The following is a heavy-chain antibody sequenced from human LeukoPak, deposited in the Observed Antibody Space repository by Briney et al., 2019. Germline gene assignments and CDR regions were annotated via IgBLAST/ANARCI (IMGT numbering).Heavy chain of an antibody. CDR2: ISSSGSTI. J-gene: IGHJ2*01. D-gene: IGHD4-17*01. CDR1: GFTFSSYE. V-gene: IGHV3-48*03. Sequence: GGSLRLSCAASGFTFSSYEMNWVRQAPGKGLEWVSYISSSGSTIYYADSVKGRFTISRDNAKNSLYLQMNSLRAEDTAVYDCARVYGDYEAHWYFDLWGRGTLATVSS. CDR3: ARVYGDYEAHWYFDL.